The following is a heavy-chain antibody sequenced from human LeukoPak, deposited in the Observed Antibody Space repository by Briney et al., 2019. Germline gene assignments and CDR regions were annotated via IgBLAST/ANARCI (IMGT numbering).Heavy chain of an antibody. J-gene: IGHJ5*02. CDR2: IVCSRST. CDR1: GFTFSNFA. V-gene: IGHV3-21*01. Sequence: ALTLSCAASGFTFSNFAMTVLGQAPGKALEGVSSIVCSRSTYYPVPLNGRLTISNDNGKNSLYLQMTSLRAEDPAVYYCARIGAGSCRASWGQGTLVTVSS. D-gene: IGHD6-13*01. CDR3: ARIGAGSCRAS.